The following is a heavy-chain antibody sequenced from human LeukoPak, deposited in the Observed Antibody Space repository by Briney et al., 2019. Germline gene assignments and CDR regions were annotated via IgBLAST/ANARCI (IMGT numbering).Heavy chain of an antibody. D-gene: IGHD6-19*01. CDR1: GFTFSMYG. Sequence: GGSLSLSCAVSGFTFSMYGVHWVRQAPGKGLEWVAVISHDGNNKDYADSVKGRFTISRDTSKSTLYLQMNSLRAEDTAVYFCAKDQIGWAPGYSSGPLDHSGQGTLVTVSS. CDR2: ISHDGNNK. CDR3: AKDQIGWAPGYSSGPLDH. V-gene: IGHV3-30*18. J-gene: IGHJ4*02.